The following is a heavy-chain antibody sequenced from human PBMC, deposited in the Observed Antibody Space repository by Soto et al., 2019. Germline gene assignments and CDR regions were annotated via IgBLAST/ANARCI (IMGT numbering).Heavy chain of an antibody. CDR2: IWYDGSNK. Sequence: QVQLVESGGGVVQPGRSLRLSCAASGFTFSSYGMHWVRQAPGKGLEWVAVIWYDGSNKYYADSVKGRFTISRDNSKNTLYPQMNSLRAEDTAVYYCAREVNNWNYVKWFDPWGQGTLVTVSS. CDR3: AREVNNWNYVKWFDP. D-gene: IGHD1-7*01. CDR1: GFTFSSYG. J-gene: IGHJ5*02. V-gene: IGHV3-33*01.